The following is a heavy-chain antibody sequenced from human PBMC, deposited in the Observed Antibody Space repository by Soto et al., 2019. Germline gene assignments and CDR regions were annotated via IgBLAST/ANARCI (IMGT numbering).Heavy chain of an antibody. V-gene: IGHV4-31*03. Sequence: SETLSLTCTVSGGSISSGGYYWSWIRQHPGKGLEWIGYIYYSGSTYYNPSLKTRVTISVDTSKSQFSLELNSVTAADTAVYYCARVRGSSIRSYYHYDMDVWGKGTTVTVSS. J-gene: IGHJ6*03. D-gene: IGHD2-2*01. CDR1: GGSISSGGYY. CDR2: IYYSGST. CDR3: ARVRGSSIRSYYHYDMDV.